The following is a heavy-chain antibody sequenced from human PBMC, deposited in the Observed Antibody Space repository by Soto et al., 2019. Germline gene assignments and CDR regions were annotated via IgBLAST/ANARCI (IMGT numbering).Heavy chain of an antibody. Sequence: XGSLQISCAASGFTFSSYWMNWVRQAPGKGLEWVANINQDGNEDNLLDSVKGRFTISRDNAKNSLFLQMNSLRVDDTAVYYCARTGDGHHDFLDYWGQGALVTVSS. CDR1: GFTFSSYW. D-gene: IGHD1-1*01. J-gene: IGHJ4*02. CDR2: INQDGNED. V-gene: IGHV3-7*01. CDR3: ARTGDGHHDFLDY.